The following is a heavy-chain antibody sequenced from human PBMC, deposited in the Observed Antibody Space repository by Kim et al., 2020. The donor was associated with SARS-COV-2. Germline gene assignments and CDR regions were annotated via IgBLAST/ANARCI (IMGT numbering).Heavy chain of an antibody. J-gene: IGHJ4*02. CDR1: GGSISSGDYY. Sequence: SETLSLTCTVSGGSISSGDYYWSWIRQPPGKGLEWIGYIYYSGSTYYNPSLKSRVTISVDTSKNQFSLKLSSVTAADTAVYYCARDNKAVITPYFDYWGQGTLVTVSS. CDR3: ARDNKAVITPYFDY. CDR2: IYYSGST. D-gene: IGHD3-22*01. V-gene: IGHV4-30-4*01.